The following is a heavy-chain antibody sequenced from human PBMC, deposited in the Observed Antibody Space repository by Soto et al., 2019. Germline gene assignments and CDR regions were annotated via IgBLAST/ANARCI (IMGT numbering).Heavy chain of an antibody. CDR1: GGSISSSNW. J-gene: IGHJ4*02. CDR2: IYHSGST. V-gene: IGHV4-4*02. CDR3: ARDVSCTNGVCYPHYYLDY. Sequence: PSETLSLTCAVSGGSISSSNWWSWVRQPPGKGLEWIGEIYHSGSTNYNPSLKSRVTISVDKSKNQFSLKLSSVTAADTAVYYCARDVSCTNGVCYPHYYLDYWGQGTLVTVSS. D-gene: IGHD2-8*01.